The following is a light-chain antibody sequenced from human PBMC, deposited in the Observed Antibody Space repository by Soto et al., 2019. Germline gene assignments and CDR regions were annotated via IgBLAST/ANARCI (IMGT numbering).Light chain of an antibody. V-gene: IGKV1-33*01. CDR3: QQYDDFPYT. Sequence: DIQMTQSPSSLSASVGDRVTITCEASLDIDNNLNWYQQRSGKAPKVLIYDASNLKGGVPSRFSGSGSGTDFTFTISSLQPEDIATYYCQQYDDFPYTFGQGTKLEI. CDR1: LDIDNN. J-gene: IGKJ2*01. CDR2: DAS.